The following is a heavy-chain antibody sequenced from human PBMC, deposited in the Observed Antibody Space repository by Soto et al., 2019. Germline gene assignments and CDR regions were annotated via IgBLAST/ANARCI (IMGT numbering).Heavy chain of an antibody. CDR3: ARSPDSSGYYPRWYYYGMDV. V-gene: IGHV4-59*12. J-gene: IGHJ6*02. CDR2: IYHSGST. CDR1: GGSISGYY. D-gene: IGHD3-22*01. Sequence: SETLSLTCTVSGGSISGYYWSWIRQPPGKGLEWIGEIYHSGSTNYNPSLKSRVTISVDKSKNQFSLKLSSVTAADTAVYYCARSPDSSGYYPRWYYYGMDVWGQGTTVTVSS.